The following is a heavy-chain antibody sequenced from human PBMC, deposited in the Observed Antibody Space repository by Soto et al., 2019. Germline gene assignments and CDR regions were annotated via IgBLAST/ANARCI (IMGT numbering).Heavy chain of an antibody. Sequence: TLSLTCTVSGGSISSGGSFWSWIRQHPGKGPEWIAFIGYSGTTSFNPSLESRVTVSVDTYKSQFSLNLTSVTDADTAVYYCARGGASSKWFVPWGQGTLVTVSS. V-gene: IGHV4-31*03. J-gene: IGHJ5*02. CDR2: IGYSGTT. CDR3: ARGGASSKWFVP. D-gene: IGHD2-15*01. CDR1: GGSISSGGSF.